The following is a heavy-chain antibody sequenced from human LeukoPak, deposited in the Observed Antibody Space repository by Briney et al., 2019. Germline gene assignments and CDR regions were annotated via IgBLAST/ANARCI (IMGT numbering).Heavy chain of an antibody. CDR1: GYSFTSYW. D-gene: IGHD5-18*01. V-gene: IGHV5-51*01. CDR2: IYPGDSDT. Sequence: GESLKISCKGSGYSFTSYWTGWVRQMPGKGLEWMGIIYPGDSDTRYSPSFQGQVTISADKSISTAYLQWSSLKASDTAMYYCARQGSGYSYGYVYFDYWGQGTLVTVSS. CDR3: ARQGSGYSYGYVYFDY. J-gene: IGHJ4*02.